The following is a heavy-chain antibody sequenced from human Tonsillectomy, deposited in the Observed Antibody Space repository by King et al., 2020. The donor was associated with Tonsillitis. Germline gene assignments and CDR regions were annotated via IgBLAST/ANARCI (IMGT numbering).Heavy chain of an antibody. CDR2: IYYMGST. CDR1: GGSISSGDYY. D-gene: IGHD6-13*01. CDR3: ARDDVAAAGTGGLDY. J-gene: IGHJ4*02. Sequence: QLQESGPGLVKPSQTLSLTCTVSGGSISSGDYYWSWIRQPPGKGLGWIGYIYYMGSTYYNPSLKSRVTISVDTSKNQFSLKLSSVTAADTAVYYCARDDVAAAGTGGLDYWGQGTLVTVSS. V-gene: IGHV4-30-4*01.